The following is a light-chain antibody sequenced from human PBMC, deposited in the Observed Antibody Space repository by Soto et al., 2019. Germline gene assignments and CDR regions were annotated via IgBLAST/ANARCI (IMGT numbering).Light chain of an antibody. V-gene: IGLV1-47*01. CDR2: RNN. J-gene: IGLJ1*01. CDR3: AGWDERLHGLV. CDR1: NSNIGTNY. Sequence: QSALTQPPSASGTPGQRVTISCSGGNSNIGTNYVYWYQHLPGATPKLLIYRNNHRPSGVPDRFSASKSGTSASLAINGLRSEDEANYYCAGWDERLHGLVSGTGTKVTXL.